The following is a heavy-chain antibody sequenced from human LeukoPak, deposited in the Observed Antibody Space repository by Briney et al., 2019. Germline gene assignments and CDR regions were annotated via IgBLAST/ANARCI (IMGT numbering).Heavy chain of an antibody. V-gene: IGHV4-4*07. J-gene: IGHJ5*02. D-gene: IGHD3-16*01. CDR1: GAYIYNFY. CDR2: LYNDGTP. CDR3: AKAGGGTFDP. Sequence: SETLSITCTVSGAYIYNFYWSWIRQPAGKGPEWIGHLYNDGTPKYNPSLKSRVTMSADASKVQFSLTLTSVTAADTAVYYCAKAGGGTFDPWGPGIMVSVSS.